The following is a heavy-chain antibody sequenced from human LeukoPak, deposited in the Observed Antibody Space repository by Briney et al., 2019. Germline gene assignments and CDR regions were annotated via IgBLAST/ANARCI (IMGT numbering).Heavy chain of an antibody. D-gene: IGHD3-10*01. CDR2: FDLGKAIEWKGRFDPEKDDI. V-gene: IGHV1-24*01. CDR1: GYSLTELS. J-gene: IGHJ4*02. Sequence: ASVKVSCKVSGYSLTELSMHWVRQAPGKGLEWMGGFDLGKAIEWKGRFDPEKDDINSAQKFQGRVTLTEDTSTDTVYMELSSLRSEDTAVYYCVIHLVYYGSGNSAYWGQGTQVTVSS. CDR3: VIHLVYYGSGNSAY.